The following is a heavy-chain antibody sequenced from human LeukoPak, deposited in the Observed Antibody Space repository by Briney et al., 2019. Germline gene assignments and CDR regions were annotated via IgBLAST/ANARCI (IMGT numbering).Heavy chain of an antibody. CDR2: IYQSGTT. Sequence: SETLSLTCSVSGYSISSGYYWAWIRQPPGKGLEWIGTIYQSGTTYYNPSLRSRVTISVDTSKNQFSLKLTSVTAADMAMYYCAREVTDAPYYFDYWGQGIPVTVSS. CDR1: GYSISSGYY. J-gene: IGHJ4*02. CDR3: AREVTDAPYYFDY. D-gene: IGHD4-23*01. V-gene: IGHV4-38-2*02.